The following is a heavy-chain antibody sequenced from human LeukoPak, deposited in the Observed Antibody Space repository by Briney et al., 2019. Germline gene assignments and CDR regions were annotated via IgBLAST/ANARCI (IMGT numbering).Heavy chain of an antibody. J-gene: IGHJ4*02. V-gene: IGHV3-13*01. D-gene: IGHD6-13*01. Sequence: GGSLRLSCAASEFTFSSYDMHWVRQATGKGLEWVSTIDTAGNAWYSDSVKGRFTISRENAKNSLNLQMNSLRVGDTAVYYCARAKMPGIQTAGRVNYFDSWGQGTLVTLSA. CDR2: IDTAGNA. CDR3: ARAKMPGIQTAGRVNYFDS. CDR1: EFTFSSYD.